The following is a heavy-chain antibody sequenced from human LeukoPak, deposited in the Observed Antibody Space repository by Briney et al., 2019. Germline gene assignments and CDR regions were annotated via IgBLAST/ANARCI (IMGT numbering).Heavy chain of an antibody. D-gene: IGHD6-19*01. Sequence: SETLSLTCTVSGGSISSSSSYWGWIRQPPGKGLEWIGGIYYSGSTYYNPSLKSRVTISVDTSKNQFSLKLSSVTAADTAVYYCARTDHIAVAGGGRVGYWGQGTLVSVSS. CDR2: IYYSGST. J-gene: IGHJ4*02. CDR3: ARTDHIAVAGGGRVGY. V-gene: IGHV4-39*07. CDR1: GGSISSSSSY.